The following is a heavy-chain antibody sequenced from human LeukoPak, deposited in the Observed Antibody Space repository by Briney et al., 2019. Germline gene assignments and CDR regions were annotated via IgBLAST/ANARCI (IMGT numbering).Heavy chain of an antibody. J-gene: IGHJ4*02. D-gene: IGHD1-7*01. CDR1: GGSISSGGYS. V-gene: IGHV4-30-2*01. Sequence: SETLSLTCAVSGGSISSGGYSWSWIRQPPGKGLEWIGYIYHSGSTYYNPSLKSRVTISVDRSKNQFSLELSSVTAADTAVYYCARSLTGAKWYYFDYWGQGTLVTVSS. CDR2: IYHSGST. CDR3: ARSLTGAKWYYFDY.